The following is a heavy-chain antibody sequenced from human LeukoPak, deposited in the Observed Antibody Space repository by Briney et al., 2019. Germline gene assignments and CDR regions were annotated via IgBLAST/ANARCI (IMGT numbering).Heavy chain of an antibody. CDR2: ISGDGTST. CDR1: GFTFSSYW. Sequence: PGGSLRLSCAASGFTFSSYWMYWVRQAPGKGLVWVSRISGDGTSTGYADPVKGRFTISRDNAKNMLYLQMNSLRDEDTAVYYCGRQQAAAGDYWGQGTLVTVSS. CDR3: GRQQAAAGDY. V-gene: IGHV3-74*01. J-gene: IGHJ4*02. D-gene: IGHD6-13*01.